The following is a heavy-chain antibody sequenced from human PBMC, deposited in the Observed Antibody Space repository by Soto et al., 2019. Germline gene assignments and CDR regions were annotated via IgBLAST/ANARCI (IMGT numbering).Heavy chain of an antibody. D-gene: IGHD3-22*01. J-gene: IGHJ4*02. CDR1: GSTFSNYG. CDR3: AQDTYYYDSSGYYVFDY. CDR2: ISYDGSNK. Sequence: QVQLVESGGGVVQPGRSLRLSCAASGSTFSNYGIHWVRQAPGKGLEWVAVISYDGSNKNYADSVKGRFTISRDNSKNTVYLQMNSLRAYDTAVYYCAQDTYYYDSSGYYVFDYWGQGTLVTVTS. V-gene: IGHV3-30*18.